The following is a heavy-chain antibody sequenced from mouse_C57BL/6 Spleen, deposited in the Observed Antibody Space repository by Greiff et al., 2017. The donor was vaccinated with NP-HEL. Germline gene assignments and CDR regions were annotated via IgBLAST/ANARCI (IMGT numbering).Heavy chain of an antibody. CDR2: IYPGDGDT. J-gene: IGHJ1*03. D-gene: IGHD1-1*01. CDR1: GYAFSSSW. V-gene: IGHV1-82*01. CDR3: ARPGSSYRYFDV. Sequence: QVQLQQSGPELVKPGASVKISCKASGYAFSSSWMNWVKQRPGTGLEWIGRIYPGDGDTNYNWKFKGKATLTADKSSSTAYMQLSSLTSEDSAVYFCARPGSSYRYFDVWGTGTTVTVSS.